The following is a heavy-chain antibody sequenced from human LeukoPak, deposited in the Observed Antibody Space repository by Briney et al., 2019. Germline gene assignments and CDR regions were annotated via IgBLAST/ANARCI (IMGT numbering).Heavy chain of an antibody. V-gene: IGHV3-30*02. J-gene: IGHJ3*02. Sequence: GGSLRLSCAASGFTFSSYGMHWVRQAPGKGLEWVAFIRYDGSNKYYADSVKGRFTISRDNSKNTLDLQMNSLRGEDTAVYYCARAGAYTYGDLTFDIWGQGTMVTVSS. CDR1: GFTFSSYG. CDR2: IRYDGSNK. D-gene: IGHD5-18*01. CDR3: ARAGAYTYGDLTFDI.